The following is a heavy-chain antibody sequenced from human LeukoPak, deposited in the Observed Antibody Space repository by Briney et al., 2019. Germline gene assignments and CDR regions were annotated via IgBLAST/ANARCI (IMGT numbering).Heavy chain of an antibody. Sequence: GASVKVSCKASGYSFSNHTMHWVRQAPGQRLEWMGWINAADGNTKYSQNFQGRVTISRDSSASTAYMELSSLRSEDTAVYYCARGQWPSHYNWFDPWGQGTLVTVSS. J-gene: IGHJ5*02. CDR2: INAADGNT. D-gene: IGHD6-19*01. CDR1: GYSFSNHT. V-gene: IGHV1-3*01. CDR3: ARGQWPSHYNWFDP.